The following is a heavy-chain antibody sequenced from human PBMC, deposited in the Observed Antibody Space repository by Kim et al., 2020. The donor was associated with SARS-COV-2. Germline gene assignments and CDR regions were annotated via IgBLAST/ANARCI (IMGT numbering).Heavy chain of an antibody. J-gene: IGHJ5*02. V-gene: IGHV1-2*06. CDR2: INPNSGGT. D-gene: IGHD3-10*01. CDR3: ARAHRTMARKVPHPNWFDP. Sequence: ASVKVSCKASGYTFTGYYMHWVRQAPGQGLEWMGRINPNSGGTNYAQKFQGRVTMTRDTSISTAYMELSRLRSDDTAVYYCARAHRTMARKVPHPNWFDPWGQGTLVTVSS. CDR1: GYTFTGYY.